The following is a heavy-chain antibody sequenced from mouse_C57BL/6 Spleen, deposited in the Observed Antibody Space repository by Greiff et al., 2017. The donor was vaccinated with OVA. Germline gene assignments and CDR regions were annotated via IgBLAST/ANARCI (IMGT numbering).Heavy chain of an antibody. CDR3: SGLWDGYFDY. J-gene: IGHJ2*01. CDR1: GYTFTDYY. CDR2: INPYNGGT. V-gene: IGHV1-19*01. Sequence: VQLQQSGPVLVKPGASVKLSCKASGYTFTDYYMNWVKQSPGKSLEWIGVINPYNGGTSYNQKFKGKATLTVDKSSSTAYMELNSLTSEDSAVYYCSGLWDGYFDYWGQGTTLTVSS. D-gene: IGHD4-1*01.